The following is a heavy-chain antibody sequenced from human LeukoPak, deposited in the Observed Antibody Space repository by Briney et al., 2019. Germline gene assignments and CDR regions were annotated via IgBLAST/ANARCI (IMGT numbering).Heavy chain of an antibody. Sequence: GGSLRLSCAASGFTFSTYWMHWVRHAPGKGPMWGSDVSSDGSSTGYADSVKGRFAISRDNAKNTLHLQMNSLRAEDTAVYYCAKMGFGGWGQGTLVTVSS. D-gene: IGHD3-10*01. CDR2: VSSDGSST. CDR3: AKMGFGG. CDR1: GFTFSTYW. V-gene: IGHV3-74*01. J-gene: IGHJ4*02.